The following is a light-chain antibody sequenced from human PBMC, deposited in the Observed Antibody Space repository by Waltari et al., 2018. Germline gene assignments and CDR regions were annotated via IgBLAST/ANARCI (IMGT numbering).Light chain of an antibody. V-gene: IGKV4-1*01. Sequence: DIVMTQSPDPLAVSLGERATINCTSSQSVLYRSNNKNYLAWYQRKPGQPPKLLIYWASTRESGVPDRFSGSGSGTDFTLTISSLQAEDVAVYYCQQYYSTPWTFGQGTKVEIK. CDR3: QQYYSTPWT. CDR2: WAS. J-gene: IGKJ1*01. CDR1: QSVLYRSNNKNY.